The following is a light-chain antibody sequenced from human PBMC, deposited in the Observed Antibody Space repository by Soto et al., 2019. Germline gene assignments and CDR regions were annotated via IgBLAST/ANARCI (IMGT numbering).Light chain of an antibody. CDR3: SSYTSDNNPYV. J-gene: IGLJ1*01. Sequence: QSALTQPASVSGSPGQSITISCTGTVGLVSWYQQHPGKVPKLIIYDDTKRPSGVSSRFSGSKSGNTASLTISGLQAEDEADYFCSSYTSDNNPYVFGTGTKVTVL. V-gene: IGLV2-14*02. CDR2: DDT. CDR1: VGL.